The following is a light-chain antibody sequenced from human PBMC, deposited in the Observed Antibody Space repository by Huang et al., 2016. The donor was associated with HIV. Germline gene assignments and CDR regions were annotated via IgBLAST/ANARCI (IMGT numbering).Light chain of an antibody. V-gene: IGKV1-39*01. J-gene: IGKJ2*01. CDR1: QGISSY. Sequence: DIQMTQSPSSLSASVGDRVTINCRASQGISSYLNWYQQKPGKAPKILIYAASTLQSGVPSRFSGSGSGTDFTLTISSLQPADSATYYCQETYSIPYTFGQGTKLEIK. CDR2: AAS. CDR3: QETYSIPYT.